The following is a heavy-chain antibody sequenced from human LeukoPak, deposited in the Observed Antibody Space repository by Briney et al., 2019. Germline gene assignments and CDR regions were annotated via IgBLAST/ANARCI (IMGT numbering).Heavy chain of an antibody. CDR1: GGSFSGYY. CDR2: INHSGNT. J-gene: IGHJ6*03. D-gene: IGHD6-13*01. CDR3: ASGIGAAADYFYYYMDV. Sequence: SETLSLXCAVYGGSFSGYYWSWIRQPPGKGLEWIGEINHSGNTYYNPSLKSRVTISLDTSTNQFSLKLSSVTAADTAVYCCASGIGAAADYFYYYMDVWGKGTTVTVSS. V-gene: IGHV4-34*01.